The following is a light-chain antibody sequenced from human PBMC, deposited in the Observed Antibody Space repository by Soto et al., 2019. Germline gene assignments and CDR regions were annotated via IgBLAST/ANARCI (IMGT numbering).Light chain of an antibody. Sequence: QSVLTQPASVSGSPGQSITISCTGTSSDVGGYNYVSWYQQHPAKAPKLMIYEVSNRSSGVSHRFSVSKSGNTASLTISGLQAEDEADYYCFSYTTSSTLVFGGGTNLTVL. V-gene: IGLV2-14*01. CDR3: FSYTTSSTLV. CDR2: EVS. J-gene: IGLJ3*02. CDR1: SSDVGGYNY.